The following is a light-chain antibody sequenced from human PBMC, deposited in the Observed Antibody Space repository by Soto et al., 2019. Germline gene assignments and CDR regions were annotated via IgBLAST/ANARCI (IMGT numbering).Light chain of an antibody. CDR1: QSISSY. J-gene: IGKJ3*01. Sequence: DIPMTQSPSSLSASVGDRVTITCRASQSISSYLNWYQQKPGKAPQLLIYAASSLQSGVPSRFSGSGSGTDFTLTIRSLQPEDVATYYCQQSYSTLTFGPGTKVDIK. V-gene: IGKV1-39*01. CDR2: AAS. CDR3: QQSYSTLT.